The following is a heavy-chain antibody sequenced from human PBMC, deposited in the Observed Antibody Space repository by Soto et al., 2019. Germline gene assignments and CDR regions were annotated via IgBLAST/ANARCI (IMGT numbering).Heavy chain of an antibody. CDR2: IYTSGST. CDR3: ARDLVTAIERAFDY. Sequence: SETLSLTCTVSGGSISSYYWSWIRQPAGKGLEWIGRIYTSGSTNYNPSLKSRVTMSVDTSKNQFSLKLSSVTAADTAVYYCARDLVTAIERAFDYWGQGTLVTVS. CDR1: GGSISSYY. D-gene: IGHD2-21*02. J-gene: IGHJ4*02. V-gene: IGHV4-4*07.